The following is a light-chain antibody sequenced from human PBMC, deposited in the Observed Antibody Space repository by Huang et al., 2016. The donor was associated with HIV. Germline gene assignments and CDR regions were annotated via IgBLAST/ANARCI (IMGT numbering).Light chain of an antibody. CDR2: GAY. J-gene: IGKJ2*01. CDR1: QSVGSK. V-gene: IGKV3-15*01. CDR3: QQYNNWPYT. Sequence: DTVMTQTPATLSVSPGARATLSCRASQSVGSKVAWFQQKPGPAPRLLIHGAYTRATGIPARFSGSGSGTEFTLTISSLQSEDFAVYYCQQYNNWPYTFGQGTKLEIK.